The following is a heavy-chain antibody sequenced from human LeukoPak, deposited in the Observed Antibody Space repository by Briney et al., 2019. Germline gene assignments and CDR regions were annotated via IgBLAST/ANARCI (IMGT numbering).Heavy chain of an antibody. D-gene: IGHD1-26*01. CDR2: ISGSGGST. V-gene: IGHV3-23*01. J-gene: IGHJ4*02. CDR1: GFTFSSYG. Sequence: GGSLRLSCAASGFTFSSYGMHWVRQAPGKGLEWVSGISGSGGSTYYADSVKGRFTISRDNSKNTLYLQMNSLRAEDTAVYYCAKGCVGSYYFRDCYWGQGTLVTVSS. CDR3: AKGCVGSYYFRDCY.